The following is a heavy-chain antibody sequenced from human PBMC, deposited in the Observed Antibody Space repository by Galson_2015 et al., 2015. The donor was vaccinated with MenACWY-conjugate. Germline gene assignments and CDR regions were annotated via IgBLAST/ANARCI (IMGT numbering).Heavy chain of an antibody. Sequence: SLRLSCAASGFTFSSYGMHWVRQAPGKGLEWVAVISYDGSNKYYADSVKGRFTISRDNSKNTLYLQMNSLRAEDTAVYYCAKDLGTENYYYYGMDVWGQGTTVTVSS. V-gene: IGHV3-30*18. J-gene: IGHJ6*02. CDR3: AKDLGTENYYYYGMDV. D-gene: IGHD1-7*01. CDR2: ISYDGSNK. CDR1: GFTFSSYG.